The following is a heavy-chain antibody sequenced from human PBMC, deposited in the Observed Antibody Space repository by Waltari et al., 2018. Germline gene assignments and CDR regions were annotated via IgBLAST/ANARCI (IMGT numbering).Heavy chain of an antibody. CDR3: AGDRGSQAFDY. J-gene: IGHJ4*02. D-gene: IGHD3-16*01. CDR1: GGSISSSNW. CDR2: IYHNGGH. V-gene: IGHV4-4*02. Sequence: QVQLQESGPGLVKPSGTLSLTCAVSGGSISSSNWWSWVRQPPGKGLEWIGEIYHNGGHNYNPSLKGRGTISIDQSNDPFSLELSSVTAADTAVYFCAGDRGSQAFDYWGQGTLVTVSS.